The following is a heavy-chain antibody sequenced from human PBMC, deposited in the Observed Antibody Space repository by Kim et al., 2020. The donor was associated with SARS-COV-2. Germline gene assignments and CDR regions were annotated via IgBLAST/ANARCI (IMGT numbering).Heavy chain of an antibody. CDR3: ARDEDNWNDRRFDY. CDR1: GFTFSSYS. CDR2: ISSSSSYI. Sequence: GGSLRLSCAASGFTFSSYSMNWVRQAPGKGLEWVSSISSSSSYIYYEDSVKGRFTISRDNAKNSLYLQMNSLRAEDTAVYYCARDEDNWNDRRFDYWGQGTLVTVSS. V-gene: IGHV3-21*01. J-gene: IGHJ4*02. D-gene: IGHD1-20*01.